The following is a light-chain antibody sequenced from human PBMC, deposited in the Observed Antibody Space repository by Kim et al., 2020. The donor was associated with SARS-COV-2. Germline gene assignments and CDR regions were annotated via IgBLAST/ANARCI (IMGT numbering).Light chain of an antibody. Sequence: DIVMTQSPDSLAVSLGERATINCKSSQSLLYSSNNKNYLAWYQQRPGQTPKLLIYWASARESGVPDRFSGSGSGIDFTLTISSLQAEDVAVYYCQQYYSTHTFGQGTKLEI. CDR3: QQYYSTHT. CDR2: WAS. CDR1: QSLLYSSNNKNY. J-gene: IGKJ2*01. V-gene: IGKV4-1*01.